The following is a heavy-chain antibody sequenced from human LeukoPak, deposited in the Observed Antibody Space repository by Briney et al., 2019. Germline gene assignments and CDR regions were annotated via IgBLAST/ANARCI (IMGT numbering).Heavy chain of an antibody. CDR3: RAAVAGDYFDL. J-gene: IGHJ2*01. CDR2: IRSKADSYTT. V-gene: IGHV3-73*01. CDR1: GFTLSGAA. D-gene: IGHD6-19*01. Sequence: GGSLKLSCAASGFTLSGAAMHWVRQAPGKGLEWLGRIRSKADSYTTAYAASVKGRFTVSRDDSKNTAYLQMNSLKTEDTAVYYCRAAVAGDYFDLWGRGTLVTVSS.